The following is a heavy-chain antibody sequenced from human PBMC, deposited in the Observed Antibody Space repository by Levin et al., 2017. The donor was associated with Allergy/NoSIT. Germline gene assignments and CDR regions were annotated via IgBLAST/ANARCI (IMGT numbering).Heavy chain of an antibody. CDR1: GFTFSSYS. V-gene: IGHV3-48*02. CDR3: ASDQAPPIPGYSSGWYENY. CDR2: ISSSSSTI. D-gene: IGHD6-19*01. Sequence: PGGSLRLSCAASGFTFSSYSMNWVRQAPGKGLEWVSYISSSSSTIYYADSVKGRFTISRDNAKNSLYLQMNSLRDEDTAVYYCASDQAPPIPGYSSGWYENYWGQGTLVTVSS. J-gene: IGHJ4*02.